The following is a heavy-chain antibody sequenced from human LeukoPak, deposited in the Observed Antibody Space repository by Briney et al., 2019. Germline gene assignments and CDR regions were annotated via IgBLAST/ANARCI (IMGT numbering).Heavy chain of an antibody. CDR1: GGSISSYY. Sequence: SETLSLTCTVSGGSISSYYWSWIRQPAGEGLEWIGRLHTSGSTHYNPSLKSRVTMSVDTSKNQFSLKLSSVTAADTAVYYCAREGCSSTSCYFYYYYYMDVWGKGTTVTISS. V-gene: IGHV4-4*07. D-gene: IGHD2-2*01. CDR2: LHTSGST. CDR3: AREGCSSTSCYFYYYYYMDV. J-gene: IGHJ6*03.